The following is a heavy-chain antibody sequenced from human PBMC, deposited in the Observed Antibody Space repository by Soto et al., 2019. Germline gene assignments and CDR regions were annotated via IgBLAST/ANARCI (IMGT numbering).Heavy chain of an antibody. CDR3: AREMTTVTTDYFEY. CDR2: IKQDGSEK. V-gene: IGHV3-7*01. D-gene: IGHD4-17*01. J-gene: IGHJ4*02. Sequence: GGSLSLSCAAFGFPFSSYWMSWVRQAPGKGLEWVANIKQDGSEKYYVDSVKGRFTISRDNAKNSLYLQMNSLRAEDTAVYYCAREMTTVTTDYFEYWGQGTLVTVSS. CDR1: GFPFSSYW.